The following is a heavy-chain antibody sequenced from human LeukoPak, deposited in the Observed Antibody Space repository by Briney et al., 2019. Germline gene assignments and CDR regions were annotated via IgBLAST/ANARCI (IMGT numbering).Heavy chain of an antibody. CDR1: GGTFSSYA. Sequence: SVKVSCKASGGTFSSYAISWVRQAPGQGLEWMGGIIPIFGTANYAQKFQGRVTITTDESTSTAYMELSSLRSEDTAVYYCASSFVRAGGAAAGRRADYWGQGTLVTVSS. D-gene: IGHD6-13*01. V-gene: IGHV1-69*05. CDR3: ASSFVRAGGAAAGRRADY. J-gene: IGHJ4*02. CDR2: IIPIFGTA.